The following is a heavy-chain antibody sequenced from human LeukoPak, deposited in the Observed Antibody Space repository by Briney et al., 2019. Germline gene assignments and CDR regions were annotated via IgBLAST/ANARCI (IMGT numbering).Heavy chain of an antibody. CDR1: GGSISSYF. CDR3: AREEGGSGSSYFYYMDV. Sequence: SETLSLTCTVSGGSISSYFWNWIRQPPGKGLEWIGYIDYSGSTNYNPSLKSRVTILVDKYKNHFSLKLSSLTAADTAVYYCAREEGGSGSSYFYYMDVWGIGTTVTVSS. J-gene: IGHJ6*03. V-gene: IGHV4-59*01. CDR2: IDYSGST. D-gene: IGHD3-10*01.